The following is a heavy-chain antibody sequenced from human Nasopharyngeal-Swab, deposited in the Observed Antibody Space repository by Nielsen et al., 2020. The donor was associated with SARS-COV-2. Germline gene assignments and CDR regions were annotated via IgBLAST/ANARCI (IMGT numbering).Heavy chain of an antibody. CDR1: GGSVSDTNYY. Sequence: LSLTCTVSGGSVSDTNYYWSWIRQPPGKGLECIGYIYYIGSTNYNPSLKSRVTISIDTSKNQFSLKLSSVTAADTAVYYCARVGYYDSSGYPFDYWGQGTLVTVSS. V-gene: IGHV4-61*01. J-gene: IGHJ4*02. D-gene: IGHD3-22*01. CDR3: ARVGYYDSSGYPFDY. CDR2: IYYIGST.